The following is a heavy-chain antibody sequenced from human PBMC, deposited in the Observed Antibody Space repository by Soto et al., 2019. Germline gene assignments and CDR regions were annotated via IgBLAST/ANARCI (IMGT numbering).Heavy chain of an antibody. Sequence: EVQLLESGGGLVQPGGSLRLSCAASAFTFTNDAMSWVRQAPGKGLEWVSSISGSGGSTYYADSVQGRFTISRDNSNNTLYLQLDSLRVEDTAVYFCAKRGHSTSWYWFDPWGQGTQVTVSS. J-gene: IGHJ5*02. V-gene: IGHV3-23*01. CDR3: AKRGHSTSWYWFDP. CDR2: ISGSGGST. CDR1: AFTFTNDA. D-gene: IGHD6-13*01.